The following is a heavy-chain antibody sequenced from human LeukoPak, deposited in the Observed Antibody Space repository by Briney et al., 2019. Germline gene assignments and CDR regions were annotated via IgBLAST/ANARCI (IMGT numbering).Heavy chain of an antibody. V-gene: IGHV3-23*01. CDR3: ARRLWSGYPPDY. Sequence: GGSLRLSCAASGFTFSSYAMNWVRQAPGKGLEWVSAISGSGGSTYYADFVKGRFTISRDNSNNTLYLQMNSLRAEDTAVYYCARRLWSGYPPDYWGQGTLVTVSS. CDR2: ISGSGGST. CDR1: GFTFSSYA. J-gene: IGHJ4*02. D-gene: IGHD3-3*01.